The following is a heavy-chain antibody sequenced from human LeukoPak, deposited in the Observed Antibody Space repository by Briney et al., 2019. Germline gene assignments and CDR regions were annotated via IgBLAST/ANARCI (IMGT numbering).Heavy chain of an antibody. CDR3: LSLGGAFDI. CDR2: IRYDGSNK. CDR1: GFTFSSYW. Sequence: GGSLRLSCAASGFTFSSYWMSWVRQAPGKGLEWVAFIRYDGSNKYYADSVKGRFTISRDNSKNTLYLQMNSLRAEDTAVYYCLSLGGAFDIWGQGTMVTVSS. D-gene: IGHD2-15*01. J-gene: IGHJ3*02. V-gene: IGHV3-30*02.